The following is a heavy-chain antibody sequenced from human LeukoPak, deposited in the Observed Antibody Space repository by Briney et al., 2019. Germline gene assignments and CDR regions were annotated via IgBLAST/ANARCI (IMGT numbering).Heavy chain of an antibody. CDR2: INHSGST. CDR1: GGSFSGYY. V-gene: IGHV4-34*01. J-gene: IGHJ4*02. CDR3: ARAYSSSWYLLFDY. Sequence: SETLSLTCAVYGGSFSGYYWSWIRQPPGKGLEWIGEINHSGSTNYNPSLKSRVTISVDTSKNQFSLKLSSVTAADTAVYYCARAYSSSWYLLFDYWGQGTLVTVSS. D-gene: IGHD6-13*01.